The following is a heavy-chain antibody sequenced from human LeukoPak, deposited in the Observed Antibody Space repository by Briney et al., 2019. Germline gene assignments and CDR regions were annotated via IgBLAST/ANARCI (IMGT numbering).Heavy chain of an antibody. V-gene: IGHV4-59*08. J-gene: IGHJ5*01. CDR3: ARSVPSLDYLFDS. D-gene: IGHD4-11*01. Sequence: SETLSLTCTVSGGSISGYYWTWIRQLPGKGLEWIGYIYNSGITNYNPSLKSRVTVSVDTSKNQFSLRLTSVTAADTAVYYCARSVPSLDYLFDSWGHGTLVTV. CDR2: IYNSGIT. CDR1: GGSISGYY.